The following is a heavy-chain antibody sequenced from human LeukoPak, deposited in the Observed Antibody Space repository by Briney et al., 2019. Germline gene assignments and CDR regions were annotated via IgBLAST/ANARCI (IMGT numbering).Heavy chain of an antibody. D-gene: IGHD6-19*01. CDR3: ARVYSSGWYLHDAFDI. V-gene: IGHV1-46*01. CDR1: GYTFTSYY. J-gene: IGHJ3*02. Sequence: ASVKVSCKASGYTFTSYYMHWVRQAPGQALEWMGIINPSGGSTSYAQKFQGRVTMTRDMSTSTVYMELSSLRSEDTAVYYCARVYSSGWYLHDAFDIWGQGTMVTVSS. CDR2: INPSGGST.